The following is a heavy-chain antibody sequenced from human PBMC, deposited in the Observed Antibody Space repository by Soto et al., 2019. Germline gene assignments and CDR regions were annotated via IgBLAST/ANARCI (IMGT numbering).Heavy chain of an antibody. CDR3: ARGYCSGGSCYPPSYYYYYMDV. Sequence: SETLSLTCAISGGSVSSNSAAWNWIRQSPSRGLEWLGRTYYRSKWYNDYAVSVKSRITINPDTSKNQFSLQLNSVTPEDTAVYYCARGYCSGGSCYPPSYYYYYMDVWGKGTTVTVSS. V-gene: IGHV6-1*01. D-gene: IGHD2-15*01. CDR1: GGSVSSNSAA. J-gene: IGHJ6*03. CDR2: TYYRSKWYN.